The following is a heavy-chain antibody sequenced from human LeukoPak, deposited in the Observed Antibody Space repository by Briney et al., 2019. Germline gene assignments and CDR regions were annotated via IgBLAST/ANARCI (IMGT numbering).Heavy chain of an antibody. J-gene: IGHJ3*02. CDR3: ARDLGQYDFWSGSLDGAFDI. V-gene: IGHV4-30-4*08. Sequence: NPSQTLSLTCTVSGGSISSGSYYWSWIRQPPGKGLEWIGYIYYSGSTYYNPSLKSRVTISVDTSKNQFSLKLSSVTAADTAVYYCARDLGQYDFWSGSLDGAFDIWGQGTMATVSS. D-gene: IGHD3-3*01. CDR2: IYYSGST. CDR1: GGSISSGSYY.